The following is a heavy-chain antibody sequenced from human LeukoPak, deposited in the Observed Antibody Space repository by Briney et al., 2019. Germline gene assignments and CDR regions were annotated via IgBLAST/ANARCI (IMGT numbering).Heavy chain of an antibody. CDR1: GFTLSSYE. D-gene: IGHD3-10*02. Sequence: GGSLRLSCAASGFTLSSYEMNWVRQAPGKGLEWVSYISSSGSTIYYADSVKGRFTISRDNAKLSLYLQMTSLRAEYSSVYYCAELGITMIGGVCGKGTTVTISS. V-gene: IGHV3-48*03. J-gene: IGHJ6*04. CDR3: AELGITMIGGV. CDR2: ISSSGSTI.